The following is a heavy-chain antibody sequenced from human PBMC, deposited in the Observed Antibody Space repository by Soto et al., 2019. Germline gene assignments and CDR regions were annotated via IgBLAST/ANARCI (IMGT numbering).Heavy chain of an antibody. CDR3: AKGGGSWSHEPYYYGMDV. CDR1: GFTFSSYG. D-gene: IGHD6-13*01. V-gene: IGHV3-30*18. Sequence: QVQLVESGGGVVQPGRSLRLSCAASGFTFSSYGMHWVRQAPGKGLEWVAVISYDGSNKYYADSVKGRFTISRDNSKNRLYLQMNSLRAEDTAVYYCAKGGGSWSHEPYYYGMDVGGQGTTVTVSS. J-gene: IGHJ6*02. CDR2: ISYDGSNK.